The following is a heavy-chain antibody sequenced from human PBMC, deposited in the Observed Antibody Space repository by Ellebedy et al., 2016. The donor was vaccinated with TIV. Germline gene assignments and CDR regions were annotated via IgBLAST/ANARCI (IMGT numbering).Heavy chain of an antibody. CDR2: INHSGST. Sequence: GSLRLXCAVYGGSFSGYYWSWIRQPPGKGLEWIGEINHSGSTNYNPSLKSRVTISVDTSKNQFSLHLSSVTAADAAVYFCARGSRLTGTRCSDYWGQGTLVTVSS. V-gene: IGHV4-34*01. D-gene: IGHD1-7*01. CDR3: ARGSRLTGTRCSDY. J-gene: IGHJ4*02. CDR1: GGSFSGYY.